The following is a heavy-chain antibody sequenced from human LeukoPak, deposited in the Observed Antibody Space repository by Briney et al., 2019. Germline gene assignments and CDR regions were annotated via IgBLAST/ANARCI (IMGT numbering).Heavy chain of an antibody. CDR2: IYYSGST. CDR3: ASPYSSSSGNWYFDL. J-gene: IGHJ2*01. CDR1: GGSISSSSYY. V-gene: IGHV4-39*01. D-gene: IGHD6-6*01. Sequence: SETLSLTCTVSGGSISSSSYYWGWIRQPPGKGLEWIGSIYYSGSTYYNPSLKSRVTISVDTSKNQFSLKLSSVTAADTAMYYCASPYSSSSGNWYFDLWGRGTLVTVSS.